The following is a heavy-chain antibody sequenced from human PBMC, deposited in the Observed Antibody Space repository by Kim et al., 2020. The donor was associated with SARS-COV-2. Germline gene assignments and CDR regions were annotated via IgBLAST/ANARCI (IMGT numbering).Heavy chain of an antibody. CDR1: GFTFSSYA. CDR2: INSSGYST. CDR3: ARRRSGNYYDY. J-gene: IGHJ4*02. Sequence: GGSLRLSCAASGFTFSSYAMTGVRQAPGKGLEWVSGINSSGYSTYYADSVKGRFTISRDNSKNTLYLQMNSLRAEDTAVYYCARRRSGNYYDYRGQGTLVTVSS. D-gene: IGHD1-26*01. V-gene: IGHV3-23*01.